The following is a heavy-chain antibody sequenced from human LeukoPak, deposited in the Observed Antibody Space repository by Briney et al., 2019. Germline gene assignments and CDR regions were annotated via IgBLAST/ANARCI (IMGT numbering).Heavy chain of an antibody. Sequence: SVKVSCKASGYTFTSYDINWVRQAPGQGLEWMGRIIPILGIANYAQKFQGRVTITADKSTSTAYMELSSLRSEDTAVYYCARDGGIAVAGSDYWGQGTLVTVSS. CDR3: ARDGGIAVAGSDY. CDR2: IIPILGIA. CDR1: GYTFTSYD. V-gene: IGHV1-69*04. J-gene: IGHJ4*02. D-gene: IGHD6-19*01.